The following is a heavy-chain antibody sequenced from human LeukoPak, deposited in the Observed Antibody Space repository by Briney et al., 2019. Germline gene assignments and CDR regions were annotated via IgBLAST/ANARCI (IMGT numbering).Heavy chain of an antibody. CDR3: ARDQGIFDY. CDR1: GFTFSSYS. J-gene: IGHJ4*02. Sequence: GGSLRLSCAASGFTFSSYSMNWVRQAPGKGLEWVSYISSSSKTIYYADSVKGRFTISRDNAKNSLYLQMSSLRDEDSAVYYCARDQGIFDYWGQGTLVTVSS. CDR2: ISSSSKTI. V-gene: IGHV3-48*02.